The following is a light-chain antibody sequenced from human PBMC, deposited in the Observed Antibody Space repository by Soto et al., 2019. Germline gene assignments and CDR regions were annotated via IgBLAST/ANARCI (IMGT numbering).Light chain of an antibody. V-gene: IGKV3-11*01. J-gene: IGKJ5*01. Sequence: EIVLTQSPATLSLSPGERATLSCRASQSVSSYLAWSQQKPGQAPRLLIYDASNRATGIPARFSGSGSGTDFTLTLSSLEPDDFAVYYCQQRSNWPPTFGQGTRLEIK. CDR3: QQRSNWPPT. CDR2: DAS. CDR1: QSVSSY.